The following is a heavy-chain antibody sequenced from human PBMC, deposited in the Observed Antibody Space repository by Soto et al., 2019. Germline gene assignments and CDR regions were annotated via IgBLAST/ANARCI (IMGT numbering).Heavy chain of an antibody. J-gene: IGHJ6*02. CDR3: ASLYSSGWYASDGMDV. V-gene: IGHV3-48*01. CDR2: ISSSSSTI. Sequence: GGSLRLSCAASGFTFSSYSMNWVRQAPGKGLEWVSYISSSSSTIYYADSVKGRFTISRDNAKNSLYLQMNSLRAEDTAVYYCASLYSSGWYASDGMDVWGQGTTVTVSS. D-gene: IGHD6-19*01. CDR1: GFTFSSYS.